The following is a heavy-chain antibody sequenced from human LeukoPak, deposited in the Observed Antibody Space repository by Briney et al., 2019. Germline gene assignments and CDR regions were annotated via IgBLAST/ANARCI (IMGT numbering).Heavy chain of an antibody. D-gene: IGHD3-3*01. CDR2: IYTSGST. CDR1: GGSISSGSYY. V-gene: IGHV4-61*02. J-gene: IGHJ6*02. CDR3: ARGYYDFWSGSALYYYGMDV. Sequence: SQTLSLTCTVSGGSISSGSYYWSWIRQPAGKGLEWIGRIYTSGSTNYNPSLKIRVTISVDTSKNQFSLKLSSVTAADTGVYYCARGYYDFWSGSALYYYGMDVWGQGTTVTVSS.